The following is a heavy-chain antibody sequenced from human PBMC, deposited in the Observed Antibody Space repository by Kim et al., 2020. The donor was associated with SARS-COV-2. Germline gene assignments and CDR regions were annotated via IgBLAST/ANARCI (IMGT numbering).Heavy chain of an antibody. CDR3: ARAHKRSSSTSFGY. Sequence: SETLSLTCAVYGGSFSGYYWSWIRQPPGKGLVWIGEINHSGSTNYNPSLKSRVTISVDTSKNQLSLKPSSVTAADTAVYYCARAHKRSSSTSFGYWGQGTLVTVSS. CDR1: GGSFSGYY. CDR2: INHSGST. V-gene: IGHV4-34*01. D-gene: IGHD2-2*01. J-gene: IGHJ4*02.